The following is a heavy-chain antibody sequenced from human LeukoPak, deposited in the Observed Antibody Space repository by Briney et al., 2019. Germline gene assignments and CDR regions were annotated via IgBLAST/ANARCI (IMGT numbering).Heavy chain of an antibody. CDR3: ARAEGVATALYFDY. Sequence: ASVKVSCKASGYTFTSYGISWVRQAPGQGLEWMGWISAYNGNTNYAQKLQGRVTMTTDTSTSTAYMELRSLRSDDTAVYYCARAEGVATALYFDYWGQGTLVTSPQ. J-gene: IGHJ4*02. CDR1: GYTFTSYG. V-gene: IGHV1-18*01. D-gene: IGHD5-12*01. CDR2: ISAYNGNT.